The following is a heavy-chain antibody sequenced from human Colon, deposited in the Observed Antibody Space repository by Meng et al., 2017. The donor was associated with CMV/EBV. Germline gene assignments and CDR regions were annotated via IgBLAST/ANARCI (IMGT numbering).Heavy chain of an antibody. V-gene: IGHV3-23*01. J-gene: IGHJ6*02. CDR3: AKDLVRVIVPAALVLDV. CDR2: ISGSGGTR. Sequence: GESLKISCAASGFTFRSYAMSWVRQAPGKGLEWVSAISGSGGTRDYADSVKGRFTMSRDNSENTLYLQMNSLRDEDTAVYYCAKDLVRVIVPAALVLDVWGQGTTVTVSS. D-gene: IGHD2-2*01. CDR1: GFTFRSYA.